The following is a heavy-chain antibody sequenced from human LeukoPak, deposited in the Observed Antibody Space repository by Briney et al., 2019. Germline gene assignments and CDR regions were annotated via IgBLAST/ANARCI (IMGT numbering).Heavy chain of an antibody. Sequence: GGSLRLSCAASGFTFSSYWMSWVRQSPGKGLEWVANIKQDGGEKYYGDFVKGRFTISRDNAKNSLYLQMNSLRAEDTAVYFCARVLAVPAAFYFYYGLDVWGQGTTVTVSS. CDR2: IKQDGGEK. CDR1: GFTFSSYW. V-gene: IGHV3-7*04. D-gene: IGHD2-2*01. J-gene: IGHJ6*02. CDR3: ARVLAVPAAFYFYYGLDV.